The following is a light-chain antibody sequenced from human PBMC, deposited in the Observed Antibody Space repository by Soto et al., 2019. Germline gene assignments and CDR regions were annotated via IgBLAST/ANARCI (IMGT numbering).Light chain of an antibody. CDR1: STDIGRYNY. V-gene: IGLV2-14*03. CDR3: SSYTSSSTYV. Sequence: QSVLTQPASVSGSPGQSITISCTGTSTDIGRYNYVSWYQQHPGKAPKLMIYDVSNRPSGVSNRFSGSKSGNTASLTISGPQAEDEADYYCSSYTSSSTYVFGTGTKVTVL. CDR2: DVS. J-gene: IGLJ1*01.